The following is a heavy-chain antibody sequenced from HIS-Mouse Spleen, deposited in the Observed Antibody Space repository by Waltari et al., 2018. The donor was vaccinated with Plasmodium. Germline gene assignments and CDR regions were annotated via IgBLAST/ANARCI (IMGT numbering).Heavy chain of an antibody. J-gene: IGHJ4*02. Sequence: QVQLQQWGAGLLKPSETLSLTCAVYGGSFSGYYWSWIRQPPGKGLEWIGEINHSGSTNYNQSLKSRVTRSVDTSKNQFSLKLSSVTAADTAVYYCARGVGYCSGGSCDHYFDYWGQGTLVTVSS. CDR3: ARGVGYCSGGSCDHYFDY. V-gene: IGHV4-34*01. CDR1: GGSFSGYY. D-gene: IGHD2-15*01. CDR2: INHSGST.